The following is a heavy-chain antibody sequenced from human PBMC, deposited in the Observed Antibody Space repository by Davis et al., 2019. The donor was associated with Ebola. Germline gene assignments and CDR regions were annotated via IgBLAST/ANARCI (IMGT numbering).Heavy chain of an antibody. CDR1: GFTFSNYF. V-gene: IGHV3-72*01. CDR2: SQNKAHSYTM. CDR3: VRERSSGWYDNFDF. Sequence: GESPKISCEVSGFTFSNYFIDWVRQAPGKGLEWVGRSQNKAHSYTMEYAASVKGRFAISRDDAKKSLYLQMDSLRNEDTAVYYCVRERSSGWYDNFDFWGQRAQVIVSS. J-gene: IGHJ4*02. D-gene: IGHD6-19*01.